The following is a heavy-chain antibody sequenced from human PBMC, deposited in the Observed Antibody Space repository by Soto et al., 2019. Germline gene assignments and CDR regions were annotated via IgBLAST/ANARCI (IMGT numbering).Heavy chain of an antibody. D-gene: IGHD2-15*01. CDR3: ARVDGARGGTLDY. J-gene: IGHJ4*02. Sequence: PGGSLRLSCAASGFTFSSYWMSWVRQAPGKGPQWVANIKQDGSEKYYVDSVKGRFTISRDNALYLQMNSLRAEDTALYYCARVDGARGGTLDYWGQGTLVTVSS. CDR1: GFTFSSYW. V-gene: IGHV3-7*01. CDR2: IKQDGSEK.